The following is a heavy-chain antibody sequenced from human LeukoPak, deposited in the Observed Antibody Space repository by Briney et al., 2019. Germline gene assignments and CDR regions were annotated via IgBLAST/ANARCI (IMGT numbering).Heavy chain of an antibody. J-gene: IGHJ6*03. V-gene: IGHV3-21*06. D-gene: IGHD1-26*01. CDR2: ITSTSSYI. CDR1: GFTFSSYG. Sequence: PGGSLRLSCAASGFTFSSYGMSWVRQAPGKGPEWVSSITSTSSYIYYADSVKGRFTISRDNAKNSLYLQMDSLRVEDTAVYYCARDPYSGSYGPYYYYYMDVWGKGTTVTISS. CDR3: ARDPYSGSYGPYYYYYMDV.